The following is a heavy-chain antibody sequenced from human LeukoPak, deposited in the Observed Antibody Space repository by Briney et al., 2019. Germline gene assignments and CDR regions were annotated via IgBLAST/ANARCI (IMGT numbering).Heavy chain of an antibody. CDR2: INHSGST. CDR3: ARQRSIGYCSGGSCYSVPSYYYGMDV. D-gene: IGHD2-15*01. CDR1: GGSFSGYY. V-gene: IGHV4-34*01. Sequence: SETLSLTCAVYGGSFSGYYWSWIRQPPGKGLEWIGEINHSGSTNYNPSFKSRVTISVDTSKNQFPLKLSSVTAADTAVYYCARQRSIGYCSGGSCYSVPSYYYGMDVWGQGTTVTVSS. J-gene: IGHJ6*02.